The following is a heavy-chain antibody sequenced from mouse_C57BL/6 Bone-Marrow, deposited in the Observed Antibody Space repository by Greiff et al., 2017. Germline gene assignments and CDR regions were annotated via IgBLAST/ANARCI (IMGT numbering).Heavy chain of an antibody. CDR3: ASTSDADWFAY. Sequence: DVQLLESGGDLVQPGGSLKLSCAASGFTFSSYGMSWVRQTPDKRLEWVATISSGGSYTYYPDSVKGRFTISRDNAKNTLYLQMSRLKSEDTDMYAFASTSDADWFAYWGQGTLVTVSA. D-gene: IGHD2-12*01. CDR1: GFTFSSYG. V-gene: IGHV5-6*01. J-gene: IGHJ3*01. CDR2: ISSGGSYT.